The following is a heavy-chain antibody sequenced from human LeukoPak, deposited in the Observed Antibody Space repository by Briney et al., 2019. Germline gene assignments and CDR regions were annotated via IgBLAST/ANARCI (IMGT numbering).Heavy chain of an antibody. Sequence: SGPALVKPTETLTLTCTLSGSTLSTRGMRVSWIRQPPGMALEWLARIDWDDDKFYSPSLKTRLTISKDTSKNQVVLTMTNMEPVETTTYYCARNREYSFAPPYWGQGTLVTVSS. J-gene: IGHJ4*02. CDR3: ARNREYSFAPPY. CDR2: IDWDDDK. V-gene: IGHV2-70*04. CDR1: GSTLSTRGMR. D-gene: IGHD4-11*01.